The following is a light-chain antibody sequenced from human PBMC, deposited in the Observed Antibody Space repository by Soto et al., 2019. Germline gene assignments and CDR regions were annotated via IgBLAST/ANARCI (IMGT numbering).Light chain of an antibody. V-gene: IGKV3-20*01. J-gene: IGKJ1*01. Sequence: EIVLTQSPGTLSLSPGERATLSCRSSQSVSNSYLAWYQQKPGQAPRLLIYDVSSRATGIPDRFSGSGSGTDFTLTISRLESEDFAVYYCQQYGISPTFGQGIQVEIK. CDR3: QQYGISPT. CDR1: QSVSNSY. CDR2: DVS.